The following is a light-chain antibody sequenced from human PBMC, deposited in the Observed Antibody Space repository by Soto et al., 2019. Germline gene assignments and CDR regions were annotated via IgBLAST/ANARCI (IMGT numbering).Light chain of an antibody. CDR3: QKYGRSPRT. Sequence: EIVLTQSPGTLSLSPGERATLSCRASQSVSSSYLAWYQQKPGQAPRLLIYGASSRATGIPDRFSGSGSGTDFALAISGLEPEDFAVYYCQKYGRSPRTFGQGTKVEI. V-gene: IGKV3-20*01. J-gene: IGKJ1*01. CDR1: QSVSSSY. CDR2: GAS.